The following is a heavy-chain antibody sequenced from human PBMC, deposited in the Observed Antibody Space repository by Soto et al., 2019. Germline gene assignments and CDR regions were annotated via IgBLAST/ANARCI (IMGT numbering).Heavy chain of an antibody. J-gene: IGHJ6*02. D-gene: IGHD3-16*01. CDR2: INHSGST. V-gene: IGHV4-34*01. Sequence: SETLSLTCAVYGGSFSGYYWSWIRQPPGNGLEWIGEINHSGSTNYNPSLKSRVTISVDTSKNQFSLKLSSVTAADTAVYYCASLRAYGLSYGMDVWGQGTTVTVSS. CDR3: ASLRAYGLSYGMDV. CDR1: GGSFSGYY.